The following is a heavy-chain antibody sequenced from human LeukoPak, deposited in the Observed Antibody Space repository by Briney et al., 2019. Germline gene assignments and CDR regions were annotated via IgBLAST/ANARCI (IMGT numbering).Heavy chain of an antibody. Sequence: GGSLRLSCAASGFTFSSYLMHWVRQAPGKGLVWVSRINSDGSNTNYADSVKGRFTISRDNAKNTLYLQMNSLRAEDTAVFYCARVRDISGHWGFLDYWGQGTLVTVSS. CDR2: INSDGSNT. CDR1: GFTFSSYL. V-gene: IGHV3-74*01. CDR3: ARVRDISGHWGFLDY. J-gene: IGHJ4*02. D-gene: IGHD6-19*01.